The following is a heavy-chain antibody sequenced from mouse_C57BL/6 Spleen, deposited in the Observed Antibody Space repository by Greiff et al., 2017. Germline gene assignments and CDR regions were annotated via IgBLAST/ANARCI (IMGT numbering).Heavy chain of an antibody. D-gene: IGHD2-1*01. CDR2: IWTGGGT. J-gene: IGHJ1*03. CDR1: GFSLTSYA. CDR3: ASLDGNYVRYFDV. Sequence: VHLVESGPGLVAPSQSLSITCTVSGFSLTSYAISWVRQPPGKGLEWLGVIWTGGGTNYNSALKSRLSISKDNSKSQVFLKMNSLQTDDTAGYYCASLDGNYVRYFDVWGTGTTVTVSA. V-gene: IGHV2-9-1*01.